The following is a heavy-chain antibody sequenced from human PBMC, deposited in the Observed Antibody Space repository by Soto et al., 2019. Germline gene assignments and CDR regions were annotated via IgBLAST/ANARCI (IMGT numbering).Heavy chain of an antibody. Sequence: PGGSLRLSCAASGFTFGSYVMSWVRQAPGKGLEWVSLMSASGGTTYHADSVKGRFTISRDNSKNTLYLQMNSLRAEDTAVYYCGKRLSSLARTSAYHYGLDVWGQGTTVTVSS. J-gene: IGHJ6*02. CDR2: MSASGGTT. D-gene: IGHD3-16*01. CDR1: GFTFGSYV. V-gene: IGHV3-23*01. CDR3: GKRLSSLARTSAYHYGLDV.